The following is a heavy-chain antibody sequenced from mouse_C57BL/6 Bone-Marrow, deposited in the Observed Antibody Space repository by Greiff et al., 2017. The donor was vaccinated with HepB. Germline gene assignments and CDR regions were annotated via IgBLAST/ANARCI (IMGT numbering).Heavy chain of an antibody. J-gene: IGHJ2*01. V-gene: IGHV6-3*01. CDR2: IRLKSDNYAT. CDR3: TETPRYYDYDVGAYYFDY. Sequence: EVKLMESGGGLVQPGGSMKLSCVASGFTFSNYWMNWVRQSPEKGLEWVAQIRLKSDNYATHYAESVKGRFTISRDDSKSSVYLQMNNLRAEDTGIYYCTETPRYYDYDVGAYYFDYWGQGTTLTVSS. CDR1: GFTFSNYW. D-gene: IGHD2-4*01.